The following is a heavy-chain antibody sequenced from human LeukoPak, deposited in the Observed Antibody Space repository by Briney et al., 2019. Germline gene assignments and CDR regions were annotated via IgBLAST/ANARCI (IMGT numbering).Heavy chain of an antibody. CDR2: INIGSGNT. D-gene: IGHD1-1*01. Sequence: ASVKVSCKASGYTFTDYAMHWVRQAPGQRPEWMGWINIGSGNTRYSKEFQGRITITRDTSASTVYMELSSLTSDDRAVYYCARGRGTPGTSRDFYFYYYMDVWGTGTTVTVSS. CDR1: GYTFTDYA. V-gene: IGHV1-3*03. CDR3: ARGRGTPGTSRDFYFYYYMDV. J-gene: IGHJ6*03.